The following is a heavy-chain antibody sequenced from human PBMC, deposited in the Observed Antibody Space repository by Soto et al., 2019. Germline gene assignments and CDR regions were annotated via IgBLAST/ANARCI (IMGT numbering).Heavy chain of an antibody. CDR2: IYYSGST. D-gene: IGHD6-13*01. CDR3: ARVGLSSSSWLDY. J-gene: IGHJ4*02. Sequence: LSLTCNVSGCSISSGGYYWSWIRQHPGTGLEWIGYIYYSGSTNHNPSLKSRVTISVDTSKNQFSLKLSSVTAADTAVYYCARVGLSSSSWLDYWGQGTLVTVSS. CDR1: GCSISSGGYY. V-gene: IGHV4-61*08.